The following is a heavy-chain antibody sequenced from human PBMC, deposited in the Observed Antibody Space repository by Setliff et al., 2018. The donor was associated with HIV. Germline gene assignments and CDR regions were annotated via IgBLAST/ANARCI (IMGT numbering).Heavy chain of an antibody. CDR1: GGSLSSYY. D-gene: IGHD2-15*01. CDR3: ARRLWSGGRCPGAFDL. Sequence: SETLSLTCTVSGGSLSSYYWSWIRQPTGKGLEWIGYSYYSVSTNYNPPLKSRVTISVSTAKNQVSLKLRDVKGVDTAGYDRARRLWSGGRCPGAFDL. CDR2: SYYSVST. V-gene: IGHV4-59*01. J-gene: IGHJ3*01.